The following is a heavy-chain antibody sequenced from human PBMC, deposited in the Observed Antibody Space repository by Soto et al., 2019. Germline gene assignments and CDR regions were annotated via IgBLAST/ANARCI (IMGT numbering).Heavy chain of an antibody. D-gene: IGHD3-10*01. J-gene: IGHJ5*02. CDR2: IIPYSGGA. CDR3: ARVIRGAYYNSPLDT. CDR1: GYTFTGYF. Sequence: GASVKVSCKASGYTFTGYFMQWVGQAPGQGLEWMGWIIPYSGGADYAQSFQGRVTMTRDTSISTVYMELSRLRFDDTAVYYCARVIRGAYYNSPLDTWGQGTVVTVSS. V-gene: IGHV1-2*02.